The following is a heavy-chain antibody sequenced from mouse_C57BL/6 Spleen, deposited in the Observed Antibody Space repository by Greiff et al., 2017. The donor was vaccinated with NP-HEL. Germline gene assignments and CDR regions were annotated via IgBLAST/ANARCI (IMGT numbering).Heavy chain of an antibody. J-gene: IGHJ3*01. CDR2: ISSGGSYT. Sequence: EVKLMESGGDLVKPGGSLKLSCAASGFTFSSYGMSWVRQTPDKRLEWVATISSGGSYTYYPDSVKGRFTISRDNAKNTLYLQMSSLKSEDTAMYYCARRDGGPFAYWGQGTLVTVSA. CDR1: GFTFSSYG. CDR3: ARRDGGPFAY. D-gene: IGHD2-3*01. V-gene: IGHV5-6*02.